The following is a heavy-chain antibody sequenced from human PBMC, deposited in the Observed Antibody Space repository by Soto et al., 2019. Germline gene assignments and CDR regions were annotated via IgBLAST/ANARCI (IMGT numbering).Heavy chain of an antibody. CDR2: LDQGGGEK. J-gene: IGHJ4*02. Sequence: GGSLRLSCAASEFSFSDYWMAWVRQAPGKGLEWVANLDQGGGEKHYVDSVKGRFTISRDNAKNSLYLQMNSLRAEDTAVYYCAKRDLLVAGPRATFDYWGQGTLVTVSS. D-gene: IGHD2-15*01. CDR1: EFSFSDYW. V-gene: IGHV3-7*05. CDR3: AKRDLLVAGPRATFDY.